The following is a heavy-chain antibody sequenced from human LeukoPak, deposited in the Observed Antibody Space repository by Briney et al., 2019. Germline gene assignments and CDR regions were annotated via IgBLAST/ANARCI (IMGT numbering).Heavy chain of an antibody. CDR1: GGSISSRSYY. D-gene: IGHD3-22*01. CDR2: IYNSEST. CDR3: ASGEPRYSSRIVVGDN. Sequence: SENLSLTCTVSGGSISSRSYYWGWIRQPPGKGLEWIGSIYNSESTYYNPSLKSRVTISVDTSKNQLSLKVSSVTAADTAVYYCASGEPRYSSRIVVGDNWGREPWSPSPQ. V-gene: IGHV4-39*07. J-gene: IGHJ4*02.